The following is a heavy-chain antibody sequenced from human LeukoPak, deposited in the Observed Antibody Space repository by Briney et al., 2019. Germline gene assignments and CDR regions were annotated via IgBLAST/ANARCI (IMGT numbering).Heavy chain of an antibody. D-gene: IGHD3-10*01. CDR3: AKSDCASDGCKLLNY. CDR2: ISGSGDAT. CDR1: GFMFSQHT. Sequence: PGGSLRLSCAVSGFMFSQHTMSWFRHAPGKRLEWVSSISGSGDATRYADSVMGRFTISRDNAKTTLSLQMNSLRAEDTAVYYCAKSDCASDGCKLLNYWGQGTLVTASS. J-gene: IGHJ4*02. V-gene: IGHV3-23*01.